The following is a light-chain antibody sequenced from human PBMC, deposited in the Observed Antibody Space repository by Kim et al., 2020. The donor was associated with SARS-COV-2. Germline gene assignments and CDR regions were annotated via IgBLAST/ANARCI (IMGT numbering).Light chain of an antibody. CDR3: QQSYSTLLT. J-gene: IGKJ4*01. CDR1: QSISSY. CDR2: AAS. Sequence: ASVGDRVTLTCRASQSISSYLNWYQQKPGKAPKLLIYAASSLQSGVPSRFSGGGSGTDFSLTISSLQPEDFATYYCQQSYSTLLTFGGGTKVDIK. V-gene: IGKV1-39*01.